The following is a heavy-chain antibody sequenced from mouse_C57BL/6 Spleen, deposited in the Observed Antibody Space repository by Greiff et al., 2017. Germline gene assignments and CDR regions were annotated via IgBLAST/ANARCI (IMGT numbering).Heavy chain of an antibody. CDR2: ISYDGSN. CDR1: GYSITSGYY. Sequence: EVKVEESGPGLVKPSQSLSLTCSVTGYSITSGYYWNWIRQFPGNKLEWMGYISYDGSNNYNPSLKNRISITRDTSKNQFFLKLNSVTTEDTATYYCARDRLGNFDYWGQGTTLTVSS. CDR3: ARDRLGNFDY. D-gene: IGHD4-1*01. V-gene: IGHV3-6*01. J-gene: IGHJ2*01.